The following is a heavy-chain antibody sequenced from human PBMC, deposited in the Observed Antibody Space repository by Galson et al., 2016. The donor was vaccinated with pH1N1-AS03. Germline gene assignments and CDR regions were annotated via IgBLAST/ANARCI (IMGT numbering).Heavy chain of an antibody. CDR1: KFTFSGFS. CDR2: ISFDGSNK. V-gene: IGHV3-30*04. D-gene: IGHD3-3*01. CDR3: TRDLGRFLEWVLDY. J-gene: IGHJ4*02. Sequence: SLRLSCAATKFTFSGFSMHWVRQAPGKGLEWVAAISFDGSNKHYADSVKGRFTISRDDAKNTLYLQMNSLRSEDTAVYFCTRDLGRFLEWVLDYWGQGALVTVSS.